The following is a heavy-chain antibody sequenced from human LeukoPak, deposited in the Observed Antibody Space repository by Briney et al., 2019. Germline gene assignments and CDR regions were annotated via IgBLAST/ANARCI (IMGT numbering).Heavy chain of an antibody. Sequence: SVKVSCKASGGTFSSYAISWVRQAPGQGLEWMGGIIPIFGTANYAQKFQGRVTITTDESTSTAYMELSSLRSEDTAVYYCARTLPKYYDFWSGYYQGEGHFDYWGQGTLVTVSS. V-gene: IGHV1-69*05. CDR1: GGTFSSYA. CDR2: IIPIFGTA. CDR3: ARTLPKYYDFWSGYYQGEGHFDY. J-gene: IGHJ4*02. D-gene: IGHD3-3*01.